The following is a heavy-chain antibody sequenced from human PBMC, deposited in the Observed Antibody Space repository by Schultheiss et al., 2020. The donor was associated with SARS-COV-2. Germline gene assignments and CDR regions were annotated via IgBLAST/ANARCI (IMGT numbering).Heavy chain of an antibody. J-gene: IGHJ6*02. V-gene: IGHV3-30*12. CDR2: ISYDGSNK. D-gene: IGHD1-26*01. CDR1: GFTFSSYG. CDR3: ARGGGSYYGWYYYGMDV. Sequence: GESLKISCAASGFTFSSYGMHWVRQAPGKGLEWVAVISYDGSNKYYADSVKGRFTISRDNSKNSLYLQMNSLRAEDTAVYYCARGGGSYYGWYYYGMDVWGQGTTVTVSS.